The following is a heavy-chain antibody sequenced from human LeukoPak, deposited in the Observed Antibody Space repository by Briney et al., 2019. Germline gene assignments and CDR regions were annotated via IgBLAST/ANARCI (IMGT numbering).Heavy chain of an antibody. CDR3: ATGEGHGMDV. CDR1: GFTFSSYW. V-gene: IGHV3-74*01. CDR2: INSDGSST. Sequence: GGSLRLSCEASGFTFSSYWMHWVRQVPGKGLVWVSRINSDGSSTSYADSVKGRFTISRDNGKNALYLQMNSLRAEDTAVYYCATGEGHGMDVWGQWTTVTVSS. J-gene: IGHJ6*02. D-gene: IGHD1-14*01.